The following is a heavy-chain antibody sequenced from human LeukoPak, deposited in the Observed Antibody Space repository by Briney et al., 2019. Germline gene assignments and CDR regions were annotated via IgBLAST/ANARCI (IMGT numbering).Heavy chain of an antibody. CDR2: INHSGST. CDR3: ASTLMGPKDDY. V-gene: IGHV4-34*01. D-gene: IGHD2-8*01. CDR1: GGSFSGYY. J-gene: IGHJ4*02. Sequence: SETLSLTCAVYGGSFSGYYWSWIRQPPGKGLEWIGEINHSGSTNYNPSLKSRVTISVDTSKNQFSLKLSSVTAADTAVYYCASTLMGPKDDYWGQGTLVTVSS.